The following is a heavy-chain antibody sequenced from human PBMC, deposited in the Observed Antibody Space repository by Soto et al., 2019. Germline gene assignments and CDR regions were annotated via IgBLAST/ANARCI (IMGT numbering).Heavy chain of an antibody. CDR1: GYTFTSYG. CDR2: ISAYNGNT. CDR3: ARGRPNYYDSGYRRGKNWFDP. J-gene: IGHJ5*02. V-gene: IGHV1-18*04. Sequence: ASVKVSCKASGYTFTSYGISWVRQAPGQGLEWMGWISAYNGNTNYAQKLQGRVTMTTDTSTSTAYMELRSLRSDDTAVYYCARGRPNYYDSGYRRGKNWFDPWGRGTLVTVSS. D-gene: IGHD3-22*01.